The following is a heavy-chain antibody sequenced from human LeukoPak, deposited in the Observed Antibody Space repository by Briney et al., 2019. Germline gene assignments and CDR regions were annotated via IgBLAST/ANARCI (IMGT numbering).Heavy chain of an antibody. CDR2: IYYSGST. CDR3: ARQDSSGYLDY. V-gene: IGHV4-59*08. J-gene: IGHJ4*02. Sequence: SETLSLTCTVSGGSLSSYYWSWIRQPPGKGLEWIGYIYYSGSTNYNPSLKSRVTISVDTSKNQFSLKLSSVTAADTAVYYCARQDSSGYLDYWGQGTLVTVSS. CDR1: GGSLSSYY. D-gene: IGHD3-22*01.